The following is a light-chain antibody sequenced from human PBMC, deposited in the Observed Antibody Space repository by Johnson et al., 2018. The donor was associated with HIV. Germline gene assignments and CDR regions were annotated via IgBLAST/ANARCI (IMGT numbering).Light chain of an antibody. CDR1: RSNIGNNY. Sequence: QSVLTQPPSVSAAPGQKVTISCSGSRSNIGNNYVSWYQQLPGTAPKLLIYKNNKRPSGIPDRFSGSKSGTSATLGITGLQTGDEADYYCGTWDTSLSAYVFGTGTKVTVL. CDR2: KNN. V-gene: IGLV1-51*02. CDR3: GTWDTSLSAYV. J-gene: IGLJ1*01.